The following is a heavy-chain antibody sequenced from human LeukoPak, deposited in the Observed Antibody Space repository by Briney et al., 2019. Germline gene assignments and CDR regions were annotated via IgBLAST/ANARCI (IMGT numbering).Heavy chain of an antibody. D-gene: IGHD1-1*01. V-gene: IGHV4-30-2*01. CDR1: GGSISSGGYY. Sequence: SQTLSLTCTVSGGSISSGGYYWSWIRQPPGKGLEWIGYIYHSGSTYYNPSLKSRVTISVDRSKNQFSLKLSSVTAADTAVYYCAREDPGERRFDYWGQGTLVTVSS. CDR2: IYHSGST. J-gene: IGHJ4*02. CDR3: AREDPGERRFDY.